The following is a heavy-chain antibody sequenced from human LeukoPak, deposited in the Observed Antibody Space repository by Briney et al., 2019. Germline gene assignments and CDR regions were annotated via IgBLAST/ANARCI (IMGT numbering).Heavy chain of an antibody. CDR2: ISGGGGSA. CDR1: GLTFSNYA. D-gene: IGHD1-26*01. Sequence: PGGSLRLSCAASGLTFSNYAMNWVRQAPGKGLQWVSAISGGGGSAYYADSVKGRFSISRDNSKNTVYLQMSSLRAEDTAVYYCAKDLRLYSGSALDYWGQGTLVTVSS. J-gene: IGHJ4*02. V-gene: IGHV3-23*01. CDR3: AKDLRLYSGSALDY.